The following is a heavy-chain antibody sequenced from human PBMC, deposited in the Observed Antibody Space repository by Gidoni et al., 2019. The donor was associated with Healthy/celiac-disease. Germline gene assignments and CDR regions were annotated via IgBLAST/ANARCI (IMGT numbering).Heavy chain of an antibody. D-gene: IGHD3-22*01. CDR3: AKDLVEYYYDSSGYYYVWYFDL. J-gene: IGHJ2*01. V-gene: IGHV3-23*01. CDR2: IRCSGGST. Sequence: EVQLLESGGGLVQPGGYLRLSCSASGFTFSSYAIRWVHQAQGKGLEWVSAIRCSGGSTYHADPVKGRFTISRDNSKNTLYLQMNSLRAEDTAVYYCAKDLVEYYYDSSGYYYVWYFDLWGRGTLVTVSS. CDR1: GFTFSSYA.